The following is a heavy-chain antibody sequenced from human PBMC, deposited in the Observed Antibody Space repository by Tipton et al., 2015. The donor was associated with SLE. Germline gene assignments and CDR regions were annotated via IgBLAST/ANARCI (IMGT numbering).Heavy chain of an antibody. J-gene: IGHJ6*02. CDR2: INHFSGST. D-gene: IGHD2-8*02. Sequence: TLSLTCSAYGASFNGYYWTWVRQPPGKGLEWIGEINHFSGSTNYNPSLKSRVTISVDTSKNQFSLKLSSVTAADTAVYYCARDHCTGGVCSYYYYYYGMDVWGQGTTVTVSS. V-gene: IGHV4-34*01. CDR3: ARDHCTGGVCSYYYYYYGMDV. CDR1: GASFNGYY.